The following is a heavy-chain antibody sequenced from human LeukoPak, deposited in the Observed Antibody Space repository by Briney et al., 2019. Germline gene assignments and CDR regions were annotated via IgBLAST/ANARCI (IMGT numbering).Heavy chain of an antibody. Sequence: PSETLSLTCTVSNDSISSGDYYWSWIRQSPGKGLEWIGYVYYSGTAYYNPSLKSRLTISVDTPKNQFSLKLSSVTAADTAVYYCARDRSGYDLLDSWGLGTLVTVSS. J-gene: IGHJ4*02. V-gene: IGHV4-30-4*01. D-gene: IGHD5-12*01. CDR2: VYYSGTA. CDR1: NDSISSGDYY. CDR3: ARDRSGYDLLDS.